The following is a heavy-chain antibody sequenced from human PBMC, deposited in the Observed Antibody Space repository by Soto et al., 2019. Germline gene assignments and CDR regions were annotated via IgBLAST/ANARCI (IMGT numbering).Heavy chain of an antibody. V-gene: IGHV3-30-3*01. J-gene: IGHJ6*02. CDR1: GFTFTSYA. Sequence: QVKLVESGGGVVQPGKSLRLSCVVSGFTFTSYAMHWVRQAPGKGLEWVAVISFDGTNTYYADSVKGRFTFSRDNSKNTLYLQMNSLSPEDTAVYYCARVHLYCSDSNCFRGYYGLDVWGQVTTVTLS. CDR2: ISFDGTNT. CDR3: ARVHLYCSDSNCFRGYYGLDV. D-gene: IGHD2-2*01.